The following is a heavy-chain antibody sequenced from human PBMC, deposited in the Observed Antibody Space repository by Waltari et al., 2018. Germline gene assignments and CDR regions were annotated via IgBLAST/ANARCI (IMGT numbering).Heavy chain of an antibody. CDR3: ARGGGGDWEWFDP. Sequence: QVQLQESGPSLLTPSETLSLICTVSGGSISRFYWSWVRQPPGKGLDWIGYIYYTGSTNFNPSLKSRVTMSVDTSKNQFSLKLSSVTAADTAFYYCARGGGGDWEWFDPWGQGTLVTVSS. CDR1: GGSISRFY. J-gene: IGHJ5*02. CDR2: IYYTGST. V-gene: IGHV4-59*01. D-gene: IGHD2-21*02.